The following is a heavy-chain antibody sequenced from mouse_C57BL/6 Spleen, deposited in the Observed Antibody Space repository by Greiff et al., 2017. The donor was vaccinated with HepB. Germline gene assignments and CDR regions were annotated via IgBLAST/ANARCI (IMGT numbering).Heavy chain of an antibody. CDR2: IWSGGST. V-gene: IGHV2-2*01. CDR1: GFSLTSYG. D-gene: IGHD2-1*01. J-gene: IGHJ3*01. CDR3: ARDLLGAY. Sequence: VQLKESGPGLVQPSQSLSITCTVSGFSLTSYGVHWVRQSPGKGLEWLGVIWSGGSTDYNAAFISRLSISKDNSKSQVFFKMNSLQADDTAIYYCARDLLGAYWGQGTLVTVSA.